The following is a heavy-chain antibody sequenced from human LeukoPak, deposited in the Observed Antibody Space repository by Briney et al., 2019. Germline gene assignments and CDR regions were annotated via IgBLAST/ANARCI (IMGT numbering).Heavy chain of an antibody. Sequence: ASVKVSCKASGYTFTSYDINWVRQATGQGREWMGWMNPNSGNTGYAQKFQGRVTMTRNTSISTAYMELSSLRSEDTAVYYCARPPTPYRYYYYYGIDVWGQGTTVTVSS. V-gene: IGHV1-8*01. D-gene: IGHD2-21*01. CDR2: MNPNSGNT. CDR1: GYTFTSYD. J-gene: IGHJ6*02. CDR3: ARPPTPYRYYYYYGIDV.